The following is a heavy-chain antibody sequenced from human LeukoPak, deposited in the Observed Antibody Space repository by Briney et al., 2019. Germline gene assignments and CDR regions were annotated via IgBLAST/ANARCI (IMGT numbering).Heavy chain of an antibody. CDR2: IKPDGSEK. CDR1: GFTFSNYW. D-gene: IGHD1-26*01. CDR3: ARGGDYGGTYTGLC. Sequence: PGGSLRLSCAASGFTFSNYWMSWVRQAPGKGLEWVANIKPDGSEKYYVDSVKGRFTISRDNAENSLFLQVNSLRAEDTAVYYCARGGDYGGTYTGLCWGQGTQVTVSS. V-gene: IGHV3-7*01. J-gene: IGHJ4*02.